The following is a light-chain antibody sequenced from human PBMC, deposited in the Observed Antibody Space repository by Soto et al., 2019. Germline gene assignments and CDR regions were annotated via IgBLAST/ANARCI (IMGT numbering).Light chain of an antibody. CDR1: QSVSSNY. Sequence: EMVMTQSPAILSVSPGESATLSCRASQSVSSNYIAWYQQKPGQAPRLLIYGASSRATGIPDRFSGSGSGTDFTLTISSLEPEDFAVYYCQQRSNWITFGQGTRLEI. V-gene: IGKV3D-20*02. J-gene: IGKJ5*01. CDR3: QQRSNWIT. CDR2: GAS.